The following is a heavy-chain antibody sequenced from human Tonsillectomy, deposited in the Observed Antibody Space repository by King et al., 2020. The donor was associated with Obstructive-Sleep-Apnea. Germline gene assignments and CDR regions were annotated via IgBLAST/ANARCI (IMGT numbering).Heavy chain of an antibody. Sequence: VQLVESGGGLVQPGWSLRLSCAASGFTFSSYAMSWVRQAPGKGLEWVSAISGSGGSTYYADSVKGRFTISRDNSKNTLYLQMNSLRAEDTAVYYCAKGFRITMIVVVPPYWYFDLWGRGTLVTVSS. V-gene: IGHV3-23*04. J-gene: IGHJ2*01. CDR2: ISGSGGST. CDR1: GFTFSSYA. CDR3: AKGFRITMIVVVPPYWYFDL. D-gene: IGHD3-22*01.